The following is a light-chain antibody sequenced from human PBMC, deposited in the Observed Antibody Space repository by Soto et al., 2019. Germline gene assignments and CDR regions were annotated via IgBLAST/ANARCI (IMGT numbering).Light chain of an antibody. CDR2: TAS. CDR3: QQTYSTLVT. J-gene: IGKJ3*01. Sequence: DIQMTQSPSSLSASVGDRVTIACRASQNISVLLNWYQHKAGKAPKLLIYTASSLESGVPSRISGGGSGTESTLTISSLQPDDFATYYCQQTYSTLVTFGPGTKVDIK. V-gene: IGKV1-39*01. CDR1: QNISVL.